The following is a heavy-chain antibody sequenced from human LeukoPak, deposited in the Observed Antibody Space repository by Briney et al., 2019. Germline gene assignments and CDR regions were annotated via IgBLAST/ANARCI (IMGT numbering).Heavy chain of an antibody. CDR3: ARLRGGFDSGDY. D-gene: IGHD5-12*01. V-gene: IGHV1-2*02. CDR2: IHPNSGAT. J-gene: IGHJ4*02. Sequence: ASVKVSCKASGYEFTDFYIHWVRQAPGQRPEWMGWIHPNSGATNYARVFQGRVTMTRDTSISTAYMELGSLKFDDRAAYYCARLRGGFDSGDYWGQGSLVTVSS. CDR1: GYEFTDFY.